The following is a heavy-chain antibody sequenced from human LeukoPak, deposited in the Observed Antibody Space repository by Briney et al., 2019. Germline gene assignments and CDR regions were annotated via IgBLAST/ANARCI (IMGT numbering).Heavy chain of an antibody. Sequence: PGRSLRLSCAASGFTFSSYGMHWVRQAPGKGLEWVAVIWYDGSNKYYADSVKGRFTISRDNSKNTPYLQMNSLRAEDTAVYYCARDAIAVAGTSWFDPWGQGTLVTVSS. CDR1: GFTFSSYG. CDR3: ARDAIAVAGTSWFDP. V-gene: IGHV3-33*01. CDR2: IWYDGSNK. J-gene: IGHJ5*02. D-gene: IGHD6-19*01.